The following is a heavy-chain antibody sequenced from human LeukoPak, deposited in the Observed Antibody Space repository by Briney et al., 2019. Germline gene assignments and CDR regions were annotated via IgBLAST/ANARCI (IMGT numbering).Heavy chain of an antibody. D-gene: IGHD4-17*01. CDR2: IYYSGST. J-gene: IGHJ4*02. CDR1: GGSISSSSYY. V-gene: IGHV4-39*01. CDR3: AEGYGDQDY. Sequence: SETLSLTCTVSGGSISSSSYYWSWIRQPPGKGPEWIGSIYYSGSTYYNPSLKSRVTISVDTSKNQFSLKLSSVTAADTAVYYCAEGYGDQDYWGQGTLVTVSS.